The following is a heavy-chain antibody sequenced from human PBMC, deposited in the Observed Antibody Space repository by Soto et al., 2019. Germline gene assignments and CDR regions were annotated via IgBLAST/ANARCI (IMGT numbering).Heavy chain of an antibody. V-gene: IGHV3-21*01. D-gene: IGHD2-21*02. CDR3: ARDCGGDCFHFDY. CDR2: ISSSSSYI. J-gene: IGHJ4*02. Sequence: EVQLVESGGGLVKPGGSLRLSCAASGFTFSSYSMNWVRQATGKGLEWVSSISSSSSYIYYADSVKGRFTISRDNAKNSLYLQMNSLRAEDTAVYYCARDCGGDCFHFDYWGQGTLVTVSS. CDR1: GFTFSSYS.